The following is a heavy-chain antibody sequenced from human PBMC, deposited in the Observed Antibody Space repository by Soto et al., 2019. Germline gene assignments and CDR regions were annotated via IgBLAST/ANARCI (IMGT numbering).Heavy chain of an antibody. CDR2: ISSSSSYT. Sequence: GGSLRLSCAASGFAFSDYYMSWIRQAPGKGLEWVSYISSSSSYTNYADSVKGRFTISRDNAKNSLYLQMNSLRAEDTAVYYCARDPRYSSSSNGYHGMDVWGQGTTVTVSS. CDR1: GFAFSDYY. CDR3: ARDPRYSSSSNGYHGMDV. D-gene: IGHD6-13*01. J-gene: IGHJ6*02. V-gene: IGHV3-11*06.